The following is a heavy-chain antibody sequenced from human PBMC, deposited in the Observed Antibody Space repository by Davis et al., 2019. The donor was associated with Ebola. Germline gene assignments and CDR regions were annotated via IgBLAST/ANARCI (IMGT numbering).Heavy chain of an antibody. CDR3: ARGPTVKGLGG. CDR1: GGSFSGYY. V-gene: IGHV4-34*01. CDR2: INHSGST. D-gene: IGHD4-11*01. J-gene: IGHJ4*02. Sequence: MPSETLPLTCAVYGGSFSGYYWSWIRQPPGKGLEWIGEINHSGSTNYNPSLKSRVTISVDTSKNQFSLKLSSVTAADTAVYYCARGPTVKGLGGWGQGTLVTVSS.